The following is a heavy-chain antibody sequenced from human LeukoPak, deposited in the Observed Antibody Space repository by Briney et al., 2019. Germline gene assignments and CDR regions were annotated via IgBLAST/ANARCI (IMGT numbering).Heavy chain of an antibody. Sequence: PGGSLRLSCAAPGFTFSSYSMNWVRQAPGKGLEWVSSISSSSSYIYYAASVKGRFTISRDNAKNSLYLQMNSLRAEDTAVYYCARDCSGGSCYFSLWWYFDLWGRGTLVTVSS. CDR2: ISSSSSYI. V-gene: IGHV3-21*01. J-gene: IGHJ2*01. D-gene: IGHD2-15*01. CDR3: ARDCSGGSCYFSLWWYFDL. CDR1: GFTFSSYS.